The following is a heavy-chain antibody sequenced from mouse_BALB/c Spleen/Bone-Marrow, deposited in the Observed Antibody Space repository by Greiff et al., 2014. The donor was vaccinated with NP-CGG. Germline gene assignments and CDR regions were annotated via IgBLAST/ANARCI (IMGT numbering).Heavy chain of an antibody. CDR2: ILPGRGST. CDR1: GYTFSSYW. V-gene: IGHV1-9*01. D-gene: IGHD1-1*01. CDR3: AGWDTTAMDY. Sequence: VQLQQSGAELMKPGASVKMSCKATGYTFSSYWIEWVKQRPGHGLEWIGEILPGRGSTNYNEKFKGKATFTSDTSSNTAYMQLSSLTSEDSAVYYCAGWDTTAMDYWGQGTSVTVSS. J-gene: IGHJ4*01.